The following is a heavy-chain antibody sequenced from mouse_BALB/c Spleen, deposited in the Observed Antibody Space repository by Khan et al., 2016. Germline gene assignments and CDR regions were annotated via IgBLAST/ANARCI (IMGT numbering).Heavy chain of an antibody. D-gene: IGHD1-1*01. CDR1: GFTFSSYA. J-gene: IGHJ2*01. CDR3: TSGVTTVVDYFDY. Sequence: EVELVESGGGLVKPGGSLKLSCAASGFTFSSYAMSWVRQTPEKRLEWVASISSGGNTFYPASLKGRFTISRDNARNIMYLQMSSRRAEDAAKYYCTSGVTTVVDYFDYWGQGTTLTVSA. V-gene: IGHV5-6-5*01. CDR2: ISSGGNT.